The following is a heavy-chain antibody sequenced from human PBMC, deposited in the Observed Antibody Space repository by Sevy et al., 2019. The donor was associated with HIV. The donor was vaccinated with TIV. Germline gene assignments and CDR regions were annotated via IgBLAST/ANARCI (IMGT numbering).Heavy chain of an antibody. Sequence: GGSLRLSCAASGFTFSSYAMHWVRQAPGKGLEWVAVISYDGSNKYYAYSVKGRFTISRDNSKNTLYLQMNSLRAEDTAVYYCARDLDLGDCSGGSCLLGYYYGMDVWGQGTTVTVSS. CDR3: ARDLDLGDCSGGSCLLGYYYGMDV. V-gene: IGHV3-30-3*01. CDR1: GFTFSSYA. J-gene: IGHJ6*02. CDR2: ISYDGSNK. D-gene: IGHD2-15*01.